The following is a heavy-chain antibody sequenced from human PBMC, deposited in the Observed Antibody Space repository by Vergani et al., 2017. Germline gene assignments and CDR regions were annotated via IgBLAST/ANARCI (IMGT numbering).Heavy chain of an antibody. J-gene: IGHJ3*02. CDR3: GARKFVVVTAIGAFDI. D-gene: IGHD2-21*02. CDR1: GFTFTSSA. Sequence: QMQLVQSGPEVKKPGTSVKVSCKASGFTFTSSAVQWVRQARGQRLEWIGWIVVGSGNTNYAQKLQERVTITRDMSTSTADMELSSLRSEDTAVYYCGARKFVVVTAIGAFDIWGQGTMVTVSS. CDR2: IVVGSGNT. V-gene: IGHV1-58*01.